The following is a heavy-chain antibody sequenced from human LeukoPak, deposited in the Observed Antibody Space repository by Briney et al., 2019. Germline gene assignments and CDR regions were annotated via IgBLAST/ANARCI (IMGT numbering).Heavy chain of an antibody. J-gene: IGHJ4*02. D-gene: IGHD3-16*01. CDR2: ISYLSSHV. CDR1: GFTSRYYD. V-gene: IGHV3-21*01. Sequence: GGSLRLSCLASGFTSRYYDMNWVRQAPGKGLEWVSSISYLSSHVYYGDSVKGRFSISRDNAKNSLYLQMSSLGAEDTAIYYCGRAFPPLRTSSAGDLWGQGILVTVSS. CDR3: GRAFPPLRTSSAGDL.